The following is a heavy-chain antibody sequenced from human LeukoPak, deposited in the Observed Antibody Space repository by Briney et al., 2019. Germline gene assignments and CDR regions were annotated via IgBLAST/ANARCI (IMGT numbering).Heavy chain of an antibody. CDR1: GLTFSSYS. CDR3: AKDLGRNFGMDV. CDR2: ISGSSNTI. J-gene: IGHJ6*02. V-gene: IGHV3-48*01. Sequence: GGSLRLSCAASGLTFSSYSMNWVRQAPGKGLEWVSYISGSSNTIYYADSVKGRFTISRDNSKNTLYLQMNSLRAEDTAVYYCAKDLGRNFGMDVWGQGTTVTVSS.